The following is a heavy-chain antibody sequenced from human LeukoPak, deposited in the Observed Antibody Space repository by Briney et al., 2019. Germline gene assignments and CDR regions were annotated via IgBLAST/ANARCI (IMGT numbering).Heavy chain of an antibody. CDR1: GFTVSSNS. CDR2: IYSDNT. D-gene: IGHD2-15*01. J-gene: IGHJ4*02. V-gene: IGHV3-53*01. Sequence: GGSLRLSCTVSGFTVSSNSMSWVRQAPGKGLEWVSFIYSDNTHYSDSVKGRFTISRDNSKNTLYLQMNSLRTEDTAVYYCARVGPNCSGGSCYDYWGQGTLVTVSS. CDR3: ARVGPNCSGGSCYDY.